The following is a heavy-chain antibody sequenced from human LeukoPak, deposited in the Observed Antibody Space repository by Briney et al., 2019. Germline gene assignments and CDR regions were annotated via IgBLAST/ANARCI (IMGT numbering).Heavy chain of an antibody. V-gene: IGHV5-51*01. D-gene: IGHD4-17*01. CDR3: ARPQTYGDIYYFDY. J-gene: IGHJ4*02. Sequence: ESLKIFCKGSGYSFTSYWIGWVRQMPGKGLEWMRIIYPGDSDTIYSPSFQGQVTISADKSISTAYLQWSSLKASDTAMYDCARPQTYGDIYYFDYWGQGTLVTVSS. CDR2: IYPGDSDT. CDR1: GYSFTSYW.